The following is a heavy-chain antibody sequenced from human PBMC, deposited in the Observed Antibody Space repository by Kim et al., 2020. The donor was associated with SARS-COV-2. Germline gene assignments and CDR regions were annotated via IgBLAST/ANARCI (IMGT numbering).Heavy chain of an antibody. D-gene: IGHD4-17*01. CDR2: IIPIFGTA. J-gene: IGHJ4*02. CDR3: AGGYNYGDYPVVWYFDY. CDR1: GGTFSSYA. Sequence: SVKVSCKASGGTFSSYAISWVRQAPGQGLEWMGGIIPIFGTANYAQKFQGRVTITADESTSTAYMELSSLRSEDTAVYYCAGGYNYGDYPVVWYFDYWGQGTLVTVSS. V-gene: IGHV1-69*13.